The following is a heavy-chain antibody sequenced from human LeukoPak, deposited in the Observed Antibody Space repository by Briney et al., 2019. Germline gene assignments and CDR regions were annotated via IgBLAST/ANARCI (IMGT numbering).Heavy chain of an antibody. CDR2: IKQDGSEK. V-gene: IGHV3-7*01. CDR3: ARDPSRGYTYGYGDY. Sequence: PGGSLRLSCAASGFTFSSYWMNWVRQPPGKGLEWVANIKQDGSEKYYVDSVKGRLTTSRDNAKKSLYLQMNSLRAEDTGVYYCARDPSRGYTYGYGDYWGQGILVTVSS. D-gene: IGHD5-18*01. CDR1: GFTFSSYW. J-gene: IGHJ4*02.